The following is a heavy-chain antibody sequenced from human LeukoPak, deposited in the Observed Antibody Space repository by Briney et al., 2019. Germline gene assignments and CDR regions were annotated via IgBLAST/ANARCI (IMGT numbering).Heavy chain of an antibody. D-gene: IGHD6-19*01. Sequence: PSETLSLTCAVYGGSFSGYYWSWIRQPPGKGLEWIGYIYQSGSTYYNPSLKSRVTISVDRSKNQFYLNLTSVTAADTAVYYCVRHLPCFGCYYYYMDVWGRGTTVTVSS. V-gene: IGHV4-34*01. CDR3: VRHLPCFGCYYYYMDV. CDR2: IYQSGST. CDR1: GGSFSGYY. J-gene: IGHJ6*03.